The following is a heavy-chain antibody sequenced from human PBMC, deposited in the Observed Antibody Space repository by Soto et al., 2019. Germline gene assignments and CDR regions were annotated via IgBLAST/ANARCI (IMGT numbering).Heavy chain of an antibody. J-gene: IGHJ6*02. Sequence: PGGSLRLSCAASGFTFSSYAMHWVRQAPGKGLEWVAVISYDGSNKYYADSMKGRFTISRDNSKNTLYLQMNSLRAEDTAVYYCARATSGELGSYYYGMDVWGQGTTVTVSS. D-gene: IGHD1-26*01. CDR2: ISYDGSNK. CDR3: ARATSGELGSYYYGMDV. V-gene: IGHV3-30-3*01. CDR1: GFTFSSYA.